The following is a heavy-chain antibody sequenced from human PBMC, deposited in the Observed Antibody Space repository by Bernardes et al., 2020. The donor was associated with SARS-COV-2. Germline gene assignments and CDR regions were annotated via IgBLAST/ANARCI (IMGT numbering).Heavy chain of an antibody. D-gene: IGHD1-26*01. CDR3: VKDRSGTYAFDF. J-gene: IGHJ4*02. CDR2: VNDYGTRT. CDR1: GFVFSSSA. V-gene: IGHV3-64D*06. Sequence: GGSLRLSCLASGFVFSSSAMHWIRQAPGRGLEYVSGVNDYGTRTHYGDSVNGRFSISRDDSKNTVHLHMSNLRVEDTAVYYLVKDRSGTYAFDFWGQGILVTVSS.